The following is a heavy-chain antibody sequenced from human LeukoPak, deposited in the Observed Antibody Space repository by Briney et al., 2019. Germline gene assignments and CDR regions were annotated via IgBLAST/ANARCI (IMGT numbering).Heavy chain of an antibody. J-gene: IGHJ5*02. CDR1: GASISGSGYY. CDR3: ASALWFGELELDP. D-gene: IGHD3-10*01. CDR2: IYYTGNT. Sequence: SETLSLTCTASGASISGSGYYLGWIRQSPGKGPEWIGNIYYTGNTYYNPSLKSRVTISVDMSKNQFSMKLSSVTAADTAVYYCASALWFGELELDPWGQGTLVTVSS. V-gene: IGHV4-39*01.